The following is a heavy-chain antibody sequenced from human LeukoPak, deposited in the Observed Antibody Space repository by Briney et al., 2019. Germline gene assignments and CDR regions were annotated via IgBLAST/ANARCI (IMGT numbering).Heavy chain of an antibody. Sequence: NPSETLSPTCSVSGASISSYSWSWIRQTPGKGLEWIGYIYNSATTNYNPSLKSRLTMSVDTSKNQISLKLTSVTAADTAVYYCARNSSSSWGYYSMDVWGKGTMVTVSS. CDR1: GASISSYS. J-gene: IGHJ6*03. D-gene: IGHD6-13*01. V-gene: IGHV4-59*01. CDR3: ARNSSSSWGYYSMDV. CDR2: IYNSATT.